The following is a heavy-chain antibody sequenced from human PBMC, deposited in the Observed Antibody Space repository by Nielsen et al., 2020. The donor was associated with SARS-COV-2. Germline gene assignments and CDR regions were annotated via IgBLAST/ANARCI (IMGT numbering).Heavy chain of an antibody. D-gene: IGHD2-15*01. V-gene: IGHV3-11*03. CDR3: ARCSGGSCYATTFDY. CDR2: ISSSTTHT. J-gene: IGHJ4*02. Sequence: GESLKISCAASGFTFTDYYMSWIRQAPGKGLEWVSFISSSTTHTDYADSVKGRFTISRDNAKNSLYLQMNSLRAEDTAVYYCARCSGGSCYATTFDYWGQGTLVTVSS. CDR1: GFTFTDYY.